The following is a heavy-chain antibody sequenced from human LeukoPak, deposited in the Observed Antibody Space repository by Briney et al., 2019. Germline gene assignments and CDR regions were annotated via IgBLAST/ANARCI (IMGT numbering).Heavy chain of an antibody. V-gene: IGHV4-59*01. D-gene: IGHD1-26*01. Sequence: PSETLSLTCTVSGGSISSYYWSWIRQPPGKGLEWIGYIYYSGSTNYNPSLMSRVTISVDTSKNQFSLKLSSVTAADTAVYYCARGGSYYEPFDYWGQGTLVTVSS. J-gene: IGHJ4*02. CDR1: GGSISSYY. CDR3: ARGGSYYEPFDY. CDR2: IYYSGST.